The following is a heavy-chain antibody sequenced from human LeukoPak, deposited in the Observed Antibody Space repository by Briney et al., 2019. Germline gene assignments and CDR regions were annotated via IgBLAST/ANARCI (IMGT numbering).Heavy chain of an antibody. CDR3: ARGSRDGYRYYFDY. CDR2: IYYSGST. V-gene: IGHV4-59*01. Sequence: PSETLSLTCTVSGGSISSYYWSWIRQPPGKGLEWIGYIYYSGSTNYNPSLKSRVTISVDTSKNQFSLKLRSVTAADTAVYYCARGSRDGYRYYFDYWGQGTLVTVSS. J-gene: IGHJ4*02. CDR1: GGSISSYY. D-gene: IGHD5-24*01.